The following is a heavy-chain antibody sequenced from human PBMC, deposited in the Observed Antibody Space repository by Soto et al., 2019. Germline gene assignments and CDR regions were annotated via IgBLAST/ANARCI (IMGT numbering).Heavy chain of an antibody. D-gene: IGHD5-18*01. V-gene: IGHV5-51*01. CDR2: IYPGDSDT. CDR1: GYSFVSYW. Sequence: PVESLKISCKGSGYSFVSYWIAWVRQMPGKGLERMGSIYPGDSDTTYSPSIQGQVTISADKSSTTVYLQWNTLKASDTAMYYCAKTDGYEVEYWGQGTQVTVSS. CDR3: AKTDGYEVEY. J-gene: IGHJ4*02.